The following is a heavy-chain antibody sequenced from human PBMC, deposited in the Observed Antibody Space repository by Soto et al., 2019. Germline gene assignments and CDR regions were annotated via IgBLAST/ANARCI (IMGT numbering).Heavy chain of an antibody. CDR1: GGSFSGYY. J-gene: IGHJ4*02. D-gene: IGHD2-15*01. Sequence: QEQLQQWGAGLLKPSETLSLTCAVYGGSFSGYYWSWIRQPPGKGLEWIGEINHSGSTNYNPSLKSRVTISVDTSKNQFSLKLSSVTAADTAVYYCARGLSGRYCSGGSCYIFDYLGQGTLVTVSS. CDR3: ARGLSGRYCSGGSCYIFDY. V-gene: IGHV4-34*01. CDR2: INHSGST.